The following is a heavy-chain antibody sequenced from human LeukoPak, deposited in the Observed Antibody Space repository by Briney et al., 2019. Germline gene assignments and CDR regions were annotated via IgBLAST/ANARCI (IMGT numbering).Heavy chain of an antibody. V-gene: IGHV4-59*01. CDR2: IYYSGST. CDR1: GGSISSYY. J-gene: IGHJ6*03. Sequence: SETLSLTCTVSGGSISSYYWSWIRQPPGKGLEWIGYIYYSGSTNYNPSLKSRVTISVDTSKNQFSLKLSSVTAADTAVYHCARVGYDFWSGYYKFYYYYYMDVWGKGTTVTVSS. CDR3: ARVGYDFWSGYYKFYYYYYMDV. D-gene: IGHD3-3*01.